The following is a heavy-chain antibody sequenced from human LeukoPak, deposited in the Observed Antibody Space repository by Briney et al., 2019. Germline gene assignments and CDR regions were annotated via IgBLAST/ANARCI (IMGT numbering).Heavy chain of an antibody. Sequence: GGSLRLPCAASGFSFSDHYMDWVRLAPGKGLEWVGRIRNKANSYGTEYAASVKGRFTISRDDSKDSLYLQMNSLRFEDTALYYCTRVRLGAATRYFDYWGQGTLVTVSS. D-gene: IGHD1-26*01. V-gene: IGHV3-72*01. CDR2: IRNKANSYGT. J-gene: IGHJ4*02. CDR1: GFSFSDHY. CDR3: TRVRLGAATRYFDY.